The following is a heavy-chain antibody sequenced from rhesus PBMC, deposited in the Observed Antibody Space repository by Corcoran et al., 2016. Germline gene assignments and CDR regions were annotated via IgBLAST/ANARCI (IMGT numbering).Heavy chain of an antibody. CDR3: ARYMGIAAAGGFDY. V-gene: IGHV4-80*01. CDR1: GGSFSSYC. J-gene: IGHJ4*01. Sequence: QVQLQESGPGLVKPSATLSLPCAVSGGSFSSYCWSWIRPPPGPALEWIGERNGNSGSTNYNPSLKSRVTISKDASKNQFSLKLSAVTAADTAVYYCARYMGIAAAGGFDYWGQGVLVTVSS. CDR2: RNGNSGST. D-gene: IGHD6-25*01.